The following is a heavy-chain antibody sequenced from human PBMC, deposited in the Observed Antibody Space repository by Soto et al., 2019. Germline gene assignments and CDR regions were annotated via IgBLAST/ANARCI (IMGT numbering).Heavy chain of an antibody. Sequence: SENLSLTCAVYGGSFSGYYWRWIRHPPGKGLEWIGEINHSGSTNYNPSLKSRVIISVDTSKNQFSLKLSSVTAADMAVYYCAAGGGLPRYYSGQGTPVTVSS. J-gene: IGHJ4*02. V-gene: IGHV4-34*01. CDR3: AAGGGLPRYY. D-gene: IGHD4-17*01. CDR2: INHSGST. CDR1: GGSFSGYY.